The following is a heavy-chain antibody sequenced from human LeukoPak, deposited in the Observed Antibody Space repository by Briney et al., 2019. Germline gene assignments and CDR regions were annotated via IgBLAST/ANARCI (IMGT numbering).Heavy chain of an antibody. CDR3: ARDRLNYGEYEKTFGY. J-gene: IGHJ4*02. D-gene: IGHD4-17*01. CDR1: GFTFINYN. CDR2: ITSSNTYI. Sequence: PGGSLRLSFAASGFTFINYNMNWFRQAPGKGLEWVSSITSSNTYIFYADSVKGQFTISRNNAKNSMYLQMNSLRAEETDVYYCARDRLNYGEYEKTFGYWGQGTLVTVSS. V-gene: IGHV3-21*01.